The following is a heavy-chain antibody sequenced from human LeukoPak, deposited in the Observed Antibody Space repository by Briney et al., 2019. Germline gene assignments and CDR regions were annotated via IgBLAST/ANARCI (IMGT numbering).Heavy chain of an antibody. CDR1: GGSISSSSYY. CDR3: ARANYGLVY. CDR2: IYCSGST. D-gene: IGHD3-16*01. Sequence: SETLSLTCTVSGGSISSSSYYWGWIRQPPGKGLEWIGSIYCSGSTYYNPSLKSRVTISVDTSKNQFSLKLSSVTAADTAVYYCARANYGLVYWGQGTLVTVSS. J-gene: IGHJ4*02. V-gene: IGHV4-39*07.